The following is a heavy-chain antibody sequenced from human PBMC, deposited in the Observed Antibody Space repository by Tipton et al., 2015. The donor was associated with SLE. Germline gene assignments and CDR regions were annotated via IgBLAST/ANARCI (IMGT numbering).Heavy chain of an antibody. CDR1: GFTFTGYL. V-gene: IGHV3-7*01. CDR3: AREKGITNNWYFDL. J-gene: IGHJ2*01. Sequence: SLRLSCAASGFTFTGYLMSWVRQAPGKGLEWVAKIKQDESEKSYVGSVMGRFTISKDNARNSLYLQMNSLRAEDTAVYYCAREKGITNNWYFDLWGRGTLVTVSS. D-gene: IGHD3-10*01. CDR2: IKQDESEK.